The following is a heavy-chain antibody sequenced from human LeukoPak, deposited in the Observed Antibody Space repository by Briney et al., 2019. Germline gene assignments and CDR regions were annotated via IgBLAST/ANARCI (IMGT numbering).Heavy chain of an antibody. Sequence: GGSLRLSCAASGFTFNNHAMSWVRQAPGKGLEWVANIKEDGSDTHYVDSVKGRFTISRDNAKNSLYLQMTSLRAEDTAVYFCGRINYGDYAWGQGTLVTVSS. CDR2: IKEDGSDT. J-gene: IGHJ5*02. V-gene: IGHV3-7*01. CDR1: GFTFNNHA. D-gene: IGHD4-17*01. CDR3: GRINYGDYA.